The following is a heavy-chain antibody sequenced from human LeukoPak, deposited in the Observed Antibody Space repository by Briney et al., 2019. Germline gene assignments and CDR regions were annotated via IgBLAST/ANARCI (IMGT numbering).Heavy chain of an antibody. D-gene: IGHD2-21*02. CDR3: ARAGVTYQYEYFQR. V-gene: IGHV3-11*06. CDR2: ISSSSSYT. J-gene: IGHJ1*01. CDR1: GFTFSDYY. Sequence: GGSLRLSCAASGFTFSDYYMSWIRQAPGKGLEWVSYISSSSSYTNYADSVNGRFTISRDNAKNSLYLQMNSLRAEDTAVYYCARAGVTYQYEYFQRWGQGTLVTVSS.